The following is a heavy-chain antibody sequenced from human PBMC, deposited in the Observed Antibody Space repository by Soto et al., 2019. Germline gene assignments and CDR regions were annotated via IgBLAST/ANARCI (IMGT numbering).Heavy chain of an antibody. J-gene: IGHJ4*02. V-gene: IGHV1-24*01. D-gene: IGHD1-26*01. CDR3: ATRAPIVGAIDY. Sequence: ASVKGACQVAGYRHTELSRHWGRQDHGKGLEWMGGFDPEDGETIYAQKFQGRVTMTEDTSTDTAYMELSSLRSEDTAVYCCATRAPIVGAIDYWGQGTLVTVSS. CDR1: GYRHTELS. CDR2: FDPEDGET.